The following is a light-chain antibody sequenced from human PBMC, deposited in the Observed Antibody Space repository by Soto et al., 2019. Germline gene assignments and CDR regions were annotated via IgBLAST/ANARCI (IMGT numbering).Light chain of an antibody. CDR3: LQHNSYPQT. CDR2: AAS. J-gene: IGKJ1*01. CDR1: QGIRDA. V-gene: IGKV1-17*01. Sequence: DMQMTQSPSSLSASVGDRVTITCRASQGIRDALGWYQQKPGKAPKRLIYAASSLQSGVSSRFSGSGSGTEFTLTISSLQPEDFATYYCLQHNSYPQTFGQGTKVEIK.